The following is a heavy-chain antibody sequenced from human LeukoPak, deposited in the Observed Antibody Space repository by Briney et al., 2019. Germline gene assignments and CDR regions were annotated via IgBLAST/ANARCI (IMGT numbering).Heavy chain of an antibody. V-gene: IGHV3-30*02. Sequence: PGGSLRLSCAASGFSFSRYDIHWVRQAPGKGLEWVAFIRYDGSNKNYADSVKGRFTISRDNFMSTVYLQMNSLGAEDTAVYYCAKDRQTITIFGVVNTPRANFDYWGQGTLVTVSS. D-gene: IGHD3-3*01. CDR1: GFSFSRYD. CDR3: AKDRQTITIFGVVNTPRANFDY. CDR2: IRYDGSNK. J-gene: IGHJ4*02.